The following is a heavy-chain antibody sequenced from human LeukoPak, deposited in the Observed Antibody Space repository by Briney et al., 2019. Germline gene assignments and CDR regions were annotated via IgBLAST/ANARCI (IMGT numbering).Heavy chain of an antibody. CDR2: ISYDGSNK. J-gene: IGHJ4*02. V-gene: IGHV3-30*03. CDR3: ARDEPAAAGSFDY. CDR1: GFTFSSYG. Sequence: GRSLRLSCAASGFTFSSYGMHWVRQAPGKGLEWVAVISYDGSNKYYADSVKGRFTISRDNSKNTLYLQMNSLRAEDTAVYYCARDEPAAAGSFDYWGQGTLVTVSS. D-gene: IGHD6-13*01.